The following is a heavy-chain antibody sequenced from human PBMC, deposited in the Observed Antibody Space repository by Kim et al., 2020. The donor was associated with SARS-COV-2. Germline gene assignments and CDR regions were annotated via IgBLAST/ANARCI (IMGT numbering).Heavy chain of an antibody. CDR1: GYSFTSYW. V-gene: IGHV5-51*01. CDR3: ACARGLEGSGVHYNDFEC. D-gene: IGHD3-10*01. J-gene: IGHJ4*02. CDR2: IYPGDSDT. Sequence: GESLKISCKASGYSFTSYWIGWVRQMPGKGLEWMGIIYPGDSDTRYIPSFQGQVTISADNSATTVYLQWSRLKASDTGMYFCACARGLEGSGVHYNDFECWGQGTPVTVSS.